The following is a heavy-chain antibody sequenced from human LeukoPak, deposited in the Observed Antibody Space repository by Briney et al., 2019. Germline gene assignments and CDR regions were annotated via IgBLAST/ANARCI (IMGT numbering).Heavy chain of an antibody. CDR3: ARHVGYGNNWFDP. D-gene: IGHD5-18*01. J-gene: IGHJ5*02. CDR2: IYYSGST. CDR1: GGSISSYF. V-gene: IGHV4-59*08. Sequence: PSETLSLTCTVSGGSISSYFSSWLRQPPGKGGEGMGYIYYSGSTNYNTSIKSRDKISVETSKNQFSLKLRSLTASDTAVYYCARHVGYGNNWFDPWGQGTLVTVSS.